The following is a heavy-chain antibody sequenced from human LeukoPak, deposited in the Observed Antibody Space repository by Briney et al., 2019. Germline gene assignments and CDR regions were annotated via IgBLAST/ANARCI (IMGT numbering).Heavy chain of an antibody. CDR1: GYTFTSYD. Sequence: ASVKVSCKASGYTFTSYDINWVRQAPGQGLEWMGWMNPNSGNTGYAQKFQGRVTMTRNTSISTAYMELSSLRSEDTAVYYCARGQDSSSRYYFDYWGQGTLVTVSS. CDR3: ARGQDSSSRYYFDY. D-gene: IGHD6-6*01. CDR2: MNPNSGNT. V-gene: IGHV1-8*01. J-gene: IGHJ4*02.